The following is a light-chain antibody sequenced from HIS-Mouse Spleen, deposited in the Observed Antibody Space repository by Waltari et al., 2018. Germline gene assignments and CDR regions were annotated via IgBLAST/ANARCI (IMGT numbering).Light chain of an antibody. Sequence: SYELTQPPSVSVSPGQTARITCSGDALPKKYAHWYQQKSGQAPVLVIYEESKRPSGIPERFSGSSSGTMATLTISGAQVEDEADYYCYSTDSSGNHMVFGGGTKLTVL. CDR1: ALPKKY. J-gene: IGLJ2*01. CDR2: EES. CDR3: YSTDSSGNHMV. V-gene: IGLV3-10*01.